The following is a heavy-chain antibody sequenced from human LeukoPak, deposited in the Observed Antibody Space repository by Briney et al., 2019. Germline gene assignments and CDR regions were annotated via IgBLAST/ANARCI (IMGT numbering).Heavy chain of an antibody. Sequence: ASVKVSCKASGYTFTGYYMHWVRQAPGQGLEWMGWINPNSGGTNYAQKFQGRVTMTRDTSISTAYMELSRLRSDDTAVYYCARSPFDSRMTPTPRGLDYWGQGTLVTVSS. D-gene: IGHD3-9*01. J-gene: IGHJ4*02. V-gene: IGHV1-2*02. CDR1: GYTFTGYY. CDR3: ARSPFDSRMTPTPRGLDY. CDR2: INPNSGGT.